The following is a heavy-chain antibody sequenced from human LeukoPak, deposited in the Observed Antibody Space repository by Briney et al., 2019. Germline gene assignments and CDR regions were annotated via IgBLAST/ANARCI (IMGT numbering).Heavy chain of an antibody. Sequence: PSQTLSLTCTVSGGSISSGGYYWSWIRQPPGQGLEWIGYIYYSGSTNYNPSLKSRVTISVDTSKNQFSLKLSSVTAADTAVYYCARSTLLWFGELSSYGMDVWGQGTTVTVSS. J-gene: IGHJ6*02. D-gene: IGHD3-10*01. CDR3: ARSTLLWFGELSSYGMDV. CDR1: GGSISSGGYY. V-gene: IGHV4-61*08. CDR2: IYYSGST.